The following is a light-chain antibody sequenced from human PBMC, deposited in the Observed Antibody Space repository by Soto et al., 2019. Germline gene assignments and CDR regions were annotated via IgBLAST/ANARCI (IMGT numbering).Light chain of an antibody. V-gene: IGKV3-11*01. CDR2: DAS. Sequence: EIVLTQSPATLSLSPGEIATLSFRASQSVSSYLAWYQQKPGQAPRLLIYDASNRATGIPARFSGSGSGTDFTLTISSLEPEDFAVYYCQQRSNWLYTFGQGTKLESK. CDR1: QSVSSY. J-gene: IGKJ2*01. CDR3: QQRSNWLYT.